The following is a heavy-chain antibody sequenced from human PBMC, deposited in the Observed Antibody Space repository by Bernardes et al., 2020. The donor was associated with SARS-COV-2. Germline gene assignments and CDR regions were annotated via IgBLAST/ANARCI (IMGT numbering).Heavy chain of an antibody. V-gene: IGHV3-73*01. CDR2: LRSKPKGYAT. D-gene: IGHD4-17*01. CDR3: TGDYLY. Sequence: GSLRLSCAASGFNFSGSAIQWVRQPSWKGLEWIGRLRSKPKGYATTYAASLKGRFVISRDDSRNTAYLQIHSLKIEDTAVYYCTGDYLYWDQGTLVSVSS. CDR1: GFNFSGSA. J-gene: IGHJ4*02.